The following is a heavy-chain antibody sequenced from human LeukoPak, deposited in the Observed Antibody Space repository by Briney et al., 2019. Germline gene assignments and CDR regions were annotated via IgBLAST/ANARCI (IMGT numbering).Heavy chain of an antibody. J-gene: IGHJ4*02. D-gene: IGHD3-10*01. CDR1: GFIFSNFG. CDR3: AKEWGVWFGEVWSGYFDN. CDR2: IVFYGCKK. Sequence: GGSLRLSCAASGFIFSNFGIHSVRQAPAKGLHWVSLIVFYGCKKFYVDSVSGRFIISRDNSKKRVYLQMNTLRAEDTALYYCAKEWGVWFGEVWSGYFDNWGQGTLVTVSP. V-gene: IGHV3-30*02.